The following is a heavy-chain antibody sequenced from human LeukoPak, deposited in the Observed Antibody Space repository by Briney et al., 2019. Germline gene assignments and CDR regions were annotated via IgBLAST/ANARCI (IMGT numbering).Heavy chain of an antibody. D-gene: IGHD3-10*01. V-gene: IGHV4-39*01. CDR3: ARNRYYYGSGNYGVPNWFDP. CDR2: IYYSGCT. Sequence: SETLSLTCTVSGGSISSNSYYWGWIRQPPGKGLKWIGSIYYSGCTYYTPSLKSRVTISVDTSKNQFSLKLNSVTAADTAVYYCARNRYYYGSGNYGVPNWFDPWGQGTLVTVSS. J-gene: IGHJ5*02. CDR1: GGSISSNSYY.